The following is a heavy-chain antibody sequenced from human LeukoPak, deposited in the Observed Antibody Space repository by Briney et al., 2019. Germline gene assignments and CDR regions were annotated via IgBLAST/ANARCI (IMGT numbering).Heavy chain of an antibody. J-gene: IGHJ4*02. V-gene: IGHV4-39*01. Sequence: SETLSLTCTVSGGSISSSSYYWGWIRQPPGKGLEWIGSIYYSGSTYYNPSLKSRVTISVDTSKNQFSLKLSSVTAADTAVYYCASLVCSSTSCYYDYWGQGTLVTVSS. CDR2: IYYSGST. CDR1: GGSISSSSYY. CDR3: ASLVCSSTSCYYDY. D-gene: IGHD2-2*01.